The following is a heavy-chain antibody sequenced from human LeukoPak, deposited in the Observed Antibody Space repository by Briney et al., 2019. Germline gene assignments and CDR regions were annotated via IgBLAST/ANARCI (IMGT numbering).Heavy chain of an antibody. CDR1: GFTDSSNY. Sequence: GGSLRLSCAASGFTDSSNYMSWVRRAPGKGLEWVSVIYSGGSTYYADSVKGRFTISRDNSKNTLYLQMNSLRAEDTAVYYCAREVAAAGTYFDYWGQGTLVTVSS. D-gene: IGHD6-13*01. V-gene: IGHV3-66*02. J-gene: IGHJ4*02. CDR2: IYSGGST. CDR3: AREVAAAGTYFDY.